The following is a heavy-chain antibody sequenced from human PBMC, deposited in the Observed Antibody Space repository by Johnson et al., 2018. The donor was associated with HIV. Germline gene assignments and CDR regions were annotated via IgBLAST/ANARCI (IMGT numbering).Heavy chain of an antibody. D-gene: IGHD1-26*01. Sequence: MQLVESGGGVVRPGGSLRLSCAASGFTFDDYGMSWVRQAPGKGLEWVSGINWNGGSTGYADYVKGRFTISRDNTKNSLYLQMNSLRAEDTALYYCARADGLVGDRAFDIWGQGTMVTVSS. CDR3: ARADGLVGDRAFDI. CDR1: GFTFDDYG. V-gene: IGHV3-20*04. CDR2: INWNGGST. J-gene: IGHJ3*02.